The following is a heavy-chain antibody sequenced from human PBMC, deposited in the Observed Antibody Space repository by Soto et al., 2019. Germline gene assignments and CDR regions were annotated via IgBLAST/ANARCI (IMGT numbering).Heavy chain of an antibody. D-gene: IGHD2-21*01. J-gene: IGHJ4*02. CDR1: GGSINSYW. CDR3: ARAIASYAYGEGY. CDR2: VYSSGTT. V-gene: IGHV4-4*07. Sequence: SETLSLTCTVSGGSINSYWWSWIRQPAGKGLEWIGRVYSSGTTDYNPSLNSRATMSVETSKNQFSLKLSSVTAADTAVYYCARAIASYAYGEGYWGQGIQVTVSS.